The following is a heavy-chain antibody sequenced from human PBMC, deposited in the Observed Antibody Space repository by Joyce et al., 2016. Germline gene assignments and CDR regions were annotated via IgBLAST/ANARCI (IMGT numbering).Heavy chain of an antibody. Sequence: QVQLQESGPGLVKPSGTLSLTCTVPGDSITRNHWWSCVRQSPGKGLEWIGEVYPSGSPSYNPSLKSRVTISVDSSKTQFSLRLSSVTAVDTAVYYCARVYYYYSSGYSRDYWYFDSWGRGTLVTVSS. CDR1: GDSITRNHW. CDR3: ARVYYYYSSGYSRDYWYFDS. V-gene: IGHV4-4*02. D-gene: IGHD3-22*01. J-gene: IGHJ2*01. CDR2: VYPSGSP.